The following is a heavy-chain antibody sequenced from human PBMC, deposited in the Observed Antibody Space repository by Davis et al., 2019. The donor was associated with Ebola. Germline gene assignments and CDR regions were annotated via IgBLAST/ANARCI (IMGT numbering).Heavy chain of an antibody. CDR3: ARVVGNYGSWFDP. V-gene: IGHV4-39*01. Sequence: MPSETLSLTCTVSGGSISSYYWSWIRQPPGKGLEWIGSIYYSGSTYYNPSLKSRVTISVDTSKNQFSLKLSSVTAADTAVYYCARVVGNYGSWFDPWGQGTLVTVSS. J-gene: IGHJ5*02. CDR2: IYYSGST. D-gene: IGHD1-7*01. CDR1: GGSISSYY.